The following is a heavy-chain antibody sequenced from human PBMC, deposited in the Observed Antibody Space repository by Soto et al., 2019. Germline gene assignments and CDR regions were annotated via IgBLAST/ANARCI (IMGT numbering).Heavy chain of an antibody. CDR3: AKDRISETPYYFHY. D-gene: IGHD2-15*01. CDR2: ISGSGGST. V-gene: IGHV3-23*01. Sequence: GGSLRLSCAASGFTCSSYAMSWVRQAPGKGLEWVSAISGSGGSTYYADSVRGRFTISRDNSENTVYLHMNSLRAEDMAVYYCAKDRISETPYYFHYWGQGNPVTVSS. J-gene: IGHJ4*02. CDR1: GFTCSSYA.